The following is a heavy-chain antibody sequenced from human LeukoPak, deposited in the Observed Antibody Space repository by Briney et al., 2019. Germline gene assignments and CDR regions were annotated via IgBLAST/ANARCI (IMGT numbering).Heavy chain of an antibody. J-gene: IGHJ4*02. CDR2: ISSSGSTI. D-gene: IGHD2-2*02. V-gene: IGHV3-11*01. CDR3: ASELPPLPYQLLYGWRYSSSWKDY. CDR1: GFTFSDYY. Sequence: PGGSLRLSCAASGFTFSDYYMSWIRQAPGKGLEWVSYISSSGSTIYYADSVKGRFTISRDNTKNSLYLQMNSLRAEDTAVYYCASELPPLPYQLLYGWRYSSSWKDYWGQGTLVTVSS.